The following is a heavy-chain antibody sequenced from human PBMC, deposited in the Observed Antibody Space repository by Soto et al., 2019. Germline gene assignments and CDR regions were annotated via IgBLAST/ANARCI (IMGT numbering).Heavy chain of an antibody. CDR3: ASRGTTQYYYYGMDV. D-gene: IGHD1-7*01. CDR1: GGSFSGYY. CDR2: INHSGST. J-gene: IGHJ6*02. Sequence: ETLSLTCSVYGGSFSGYYWSWIRQPPGKGLEWIGEINHSGSTNYSPSLKSRVTISVDTSKNQFSLKLNSVTAADTAVYYCASRGTTQYYYYGMDVWGQGTTVTVSS. V-gene: IGHV4-34*01.